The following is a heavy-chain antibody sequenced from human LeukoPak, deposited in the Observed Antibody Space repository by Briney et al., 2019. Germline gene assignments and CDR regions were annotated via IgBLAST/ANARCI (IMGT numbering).Heavy chain of an antibody. J-gene: IGHJ4*02. CDR3: ARNYGDYLDYFDY. CDR1: GFTFSFSSYS. D-gene: IGHD4-17*01. Sequence: PGGSLRLSCAASGFTFSFSSYSMNWVRQAPGKGLEWVSSISSSSSHIYYADSVKGRFTISRDNAKNSLYLQMNSLRAEDTAVYYCARNYGDYLDYFDYWGQGTLVTVSS. CDR2: ISSSSSHI. V-gene: IGHV3-21*01.